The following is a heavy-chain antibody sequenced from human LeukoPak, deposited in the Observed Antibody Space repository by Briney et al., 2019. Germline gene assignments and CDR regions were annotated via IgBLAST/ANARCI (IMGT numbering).Heavy chain of an antibody. V-gene: IGHV3-33*06. J-gene: IGHJ4*02. CDR2: IWYDGSNK. D-gene: IGHD6-13*01. Sequence: GRSLRLSCAASGFTFSSYGMHWVRQAPGKGLEWVAVIWYDGSNKYYGDSVKGRFTISRDNSKNTLSLQMNSLRAEDTAVYYCAKAQDPIAAAGTSPFDYWGQGTLVTVSS. CDR1: GFTFSSYG. CDR3: AKAQDPIAAAGTSPFDY.